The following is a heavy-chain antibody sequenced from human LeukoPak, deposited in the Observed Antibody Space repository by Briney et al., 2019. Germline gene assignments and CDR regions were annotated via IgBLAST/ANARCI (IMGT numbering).Heavy chain of an antibody. D-gene: IGHD2-15*01. CDR3: ARASVVAAGGPWFDP. CDR1: GGSISSGDYY. V-gene: IGHV4-30-4*01. Sequence: SQTLSLTWTVSGGSISSGDYYWSWIRQPPRKGLEWIGSIYYSGSTYYNPSLKSRVTISVDTSKNQFSLKLSSVTAADTAVYYCARASVVAAGGPWFDPWGQGTLVTVSS. J-gene: IGHJ5*02. CDR2: IYYSGST.